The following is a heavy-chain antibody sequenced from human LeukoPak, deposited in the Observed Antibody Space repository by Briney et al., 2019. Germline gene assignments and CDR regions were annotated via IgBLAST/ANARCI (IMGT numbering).Heavy chain of an antibody. J-gene: IGHJ6*04. CDR1: GFTVSSND. D-gene: IGHD3-10*02. CDR3: AELGITMIGGV. V-gene: IGHV3-53*01. Sequence: GGSLRLSCAASGFTVSSNDMSWVRQAPGKGLECISVIYSGGSTDYADSVKGRLTISRDNSKNTLYLQMNSLRAEDTAVYYCAELGITMIGGVWGKGTTVTISS. CDR2: IYSGGST.